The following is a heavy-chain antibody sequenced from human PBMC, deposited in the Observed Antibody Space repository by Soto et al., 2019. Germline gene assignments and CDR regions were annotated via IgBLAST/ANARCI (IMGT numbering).Heavy chain of an antibody. D-gene: IGHD2-8*02. CDR3: ATRPRHPVVLEYYYGMDV. CDR1: GFTFSSYA. CDR2: ISGSGGST. V-gene: IGHV3-23*01. Sequence: EVQLLESGGGLVQPGGSLRLSCAASGFTFSSYAMSWVRQAPGKGLEWVSAISGSGGSTYYADSVKGRFTISRDNSKNTLYLQMNSLRAEDTAVYYCATRPRHPVVLEYYYGMDVWGQGTTVTVSS. J-gene: IGHJ6*02.